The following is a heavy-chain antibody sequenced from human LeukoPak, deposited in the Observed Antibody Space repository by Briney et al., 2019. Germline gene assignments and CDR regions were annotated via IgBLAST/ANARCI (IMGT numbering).Heavy chain of an antibody. CDR3: ARAHSGLGYAFDI. Sequence: GGSLRLSCAASGFTFSSYSMNWVRQAPGKGLEWVSSISSSSSYIYYADSVKGRFTISRDNAKNSLYLQMNSLRAEDTAVYYCARAHSGLGYAFDIWGRGTMVTVSS. V-gene: IGHV3-21*01. J-gene: IGHJ3*02. D-gene: IGHD3-10*01. CDR2: ISSSSSYI. CDR1: GFTFSSYS.